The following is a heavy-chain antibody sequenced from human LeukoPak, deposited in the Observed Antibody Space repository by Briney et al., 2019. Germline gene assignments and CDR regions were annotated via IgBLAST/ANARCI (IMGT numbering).Heavy chain of an antibody. CDR2: HNPNSGDT. CDR1: VYAFTGCY. Sequence: SVKVPHKASVYAFTGCYMHGVRRAPGQALEWMGWHNPNSGDTNYAQKSQDRDTKTRDTSISTAYMELSRLRSDDAAVYYCARENSGYCSGGSCFWFDPWGQGTLVTVSS. J-gene: IGHJ5*02. D-gene: IGHD2-15*01. V-gene: IGHV1-2*02. CDR3: ARENSGYCSGGSCFWFDP.